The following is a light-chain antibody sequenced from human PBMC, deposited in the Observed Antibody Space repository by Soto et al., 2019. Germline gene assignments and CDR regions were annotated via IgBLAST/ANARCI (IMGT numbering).Light chain of an antibody. CDR2: WAS. V-gene: IGKV4-1*01. J-gene: IGKJ1*01. CDR1: QSLLYRSKNKDY. CDR3: QQYFNTPWT. Sequence: DIIMTQSPESLAVSLGERATINCTSSQSLLYRSKNKDYLAWYQQKPGQPPRLLIYWASTRESGVSDRFSGSGSGTDFTLTVTSMQAEDVAVYYCQQYFNTPWTFGQGTKVEIK.